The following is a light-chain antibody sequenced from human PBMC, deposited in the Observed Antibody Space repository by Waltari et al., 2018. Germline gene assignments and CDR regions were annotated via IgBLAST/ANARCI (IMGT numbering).Light chain of an antibody. CDR1: RFNIGNNY. CDR3: GTWDSSLSGAV. J-gene: IGLJ7*01. CDR2: EDT. Sequence: QSVLTQPPSVSAAPGQRVTIPCPGGRFNIGNNYVSWYRQFPGTAPKLLIYEDTERPTGMSGRFSGSKSGTSATLDITGLQAGDEADYYCGTWDSSLSGAVFGGGTHLTVL. V-gene: IGLV1-51*02.